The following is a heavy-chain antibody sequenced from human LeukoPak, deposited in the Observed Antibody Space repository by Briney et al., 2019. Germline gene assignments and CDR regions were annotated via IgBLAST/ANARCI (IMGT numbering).Heavy chain of an antibody. CDR1: GFTFSSYW. J-gene: IGHJ4*02. CDR3: ARDWDQAGVVVPAAMDY. D-gene: IGHD2-2*01. V-gene: IGHV3-7*01. Sequence: GGSLRLSCAASGFTFSSYWMSWVRQAPGKGLEWVANIKQDGSEKYYVDSVKGRFTISRDNAKNSLYLQMNGLRAEDTAVYYCARDWDQAGVVVPAAMDYWGQGTLVTVSS. CDR2: IKQDGSEK.